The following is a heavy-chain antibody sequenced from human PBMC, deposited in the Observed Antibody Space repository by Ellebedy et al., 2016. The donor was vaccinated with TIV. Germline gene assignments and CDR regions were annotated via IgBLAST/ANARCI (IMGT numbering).Heavy chain of an antibody. CDR3: ATHWGYYDSSGYYFFDP. V-gene: IGHV1-69*13. CDR1: GGTFSSYA. D-gene: IGHD3-22*01. CDR2: IIPIFGTA. J-gene: IGHJ5*02. Sequence: SVKVSXXASGGTFSSYAISWVRQAPGQGLEWMGGIIPIFGTANYAQKFQGRVTITADESTSTAYMELSSLRSEDTAVYYCATHWGYYDSSGYYFFDPWGQGTLVTVSS.